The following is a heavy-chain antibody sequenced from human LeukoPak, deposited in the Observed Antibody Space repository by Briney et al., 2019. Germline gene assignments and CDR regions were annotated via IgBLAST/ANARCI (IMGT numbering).Heavy chain of an antibody. CDR3: ARGEPYVVQGRSPLNKFDY. J-gene: IGHJ4*02. V-gene: IGHV1-69*13. CDR2: IIPIFGTA. CDR1: GGTFSSYA. Sequence: SVKVSCKASGGTFSSYAISWVRQAPGQGLEWMGGIIPIFGTANYAQKFQGRVTITADESTSTAYMEPSSLRSEDTAVYYCARGEPYVVQGRSPLNKFDYWGQGTLVTVSS. D-gene: IGHD1-14*01.